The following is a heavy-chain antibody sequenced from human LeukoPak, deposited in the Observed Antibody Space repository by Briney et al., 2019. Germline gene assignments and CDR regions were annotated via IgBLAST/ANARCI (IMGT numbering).Heavy chain of an antibody. CDR1: GFTFSSYS. V-gene: IGHV3-21*01. Sequence: GGSLRLSCAASGFTFSSYSMNWVRQAPGKGLEWVSSISSSSSYIYYAYSVKGRFTISRDNAKNSLYLQMNSLRAEDTAVYYCATITPTVTTVYFDYWGQGTLVPDSS. D-gene: IGHD4-17*01. J-gene: IGHJ4*02. CDR3: ATITPTVTTVYFDY. CDR2: ISSSSSYI.